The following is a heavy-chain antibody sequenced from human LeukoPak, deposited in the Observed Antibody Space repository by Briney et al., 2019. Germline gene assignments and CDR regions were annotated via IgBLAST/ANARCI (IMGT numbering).Heavy chain of an antibody. V-gene: IGHV1-69*05. CDR2: IIPIFGTA. CDR3: ARSTDPYGSGSYYRTKALYYFDY. CDR1: GGTFSSYA. Sequence: SVKVSCKASGGTFSSYAISWVRQAPGQGLEWMGRIIPIFGTANYAQKFQGRVTITTDESTSTAYMELSSLRSEDTAAYYCARSTDPYGSGSYYRTKALYYFDYWGQGTLVTVSS. D-gene: IGHD3-10*01. J-gene: IGHJ4*02.